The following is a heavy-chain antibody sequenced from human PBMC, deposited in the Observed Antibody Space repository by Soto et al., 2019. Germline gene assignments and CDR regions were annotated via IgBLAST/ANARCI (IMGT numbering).Heavy chain of an antibody. D-gene: IGHD2-2*01. CDR3: ARKVLGSTSRPDWWYFDL. CDR1: GFTFINYA. V-gene: IGHV3-23*01. Sequence: EVQLLESGGGLVQPGGSLRLSWVGSGFTFINYAMNWVRQTPGKGLEWVSTISGGGDRAFDADTVKGRFTIPRDNSKNTVNLQMNSLRADDTAVYYCARKVLGSTSRPDWWYFDLWGRGTLVTVSS. J-gene: IGHJ2*01. CDR2: ISGGGDRA.